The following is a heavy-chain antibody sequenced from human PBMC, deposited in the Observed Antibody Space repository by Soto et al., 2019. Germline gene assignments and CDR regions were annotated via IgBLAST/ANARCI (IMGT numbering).Heavy chain of an antibody. CDR1: GGSISSSNW. V-gene: IGHV4-4*02. Sequence: TSETLSLTCAVSGGSISSSNWWSWVRQPPGKGLEWIGEIYHSGSTNYNPSLKSRVTISVDKSKNQFSLKLSSVTAADTAVYYCAALEGDCSGGTCDGYCAMDDWGQGTTVTVSS. CDR2: IYHSGST. D-gene: IGHD2-15*01. J-gene: IGHJ6*02. CDR3: AALEGDCSGGTCDGYCAMDD.